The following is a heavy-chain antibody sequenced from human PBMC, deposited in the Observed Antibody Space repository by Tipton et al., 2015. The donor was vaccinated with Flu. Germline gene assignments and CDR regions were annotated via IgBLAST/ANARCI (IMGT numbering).Heavy chain of an antibody. CDR2: IYYSGSS. D-gene: IGHD3-10*01. Sequence: TLSLTCTVSRGSISSGGAYWSWIRLHPGKGLERIGCIYYSGSSYYNPSLESRVTISVDTSKNQFSLNLNSVTAADTAVYYCARDQGFGGGLTYDYYALDVWGQGTTVTVSS. CDR1: RGSISSGGAY. CDR3: ARDQGFGGGLTYDYYALDV. V-gene: IGHV4-31*03. J-gene: IGHJ6*02.